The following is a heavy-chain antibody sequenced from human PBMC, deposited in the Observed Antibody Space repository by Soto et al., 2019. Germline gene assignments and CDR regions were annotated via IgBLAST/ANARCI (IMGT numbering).Heavy chain of an antibody. J-gene: IGHJ5*02. CDR2: ASPDGTST. CDR3: TRHGSGDYFLFDP. CDR1: GFTLSRYW. D-gene: IGHD3-10*01. V-gene: IGHV3-74*01. Sequence: GGSLRLYCAASGFTLSRYWMHWVRQAPGKGLEWVSRASPDGTSTSYADSVKGRFTISRDNAKNTLFMQMNSLRAEDTAVYYCTRHGSGDYFLFDPWGQGTLVTVSS.